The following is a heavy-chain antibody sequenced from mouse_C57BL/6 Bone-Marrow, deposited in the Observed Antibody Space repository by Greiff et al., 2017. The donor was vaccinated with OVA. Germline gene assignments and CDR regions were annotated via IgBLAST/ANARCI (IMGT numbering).Heavy chain of an antibody. V-gene: IGHV5-4*01. CDR1: GFTFSSYA. CDR2: ISDGGSYT. Sequence: EVKLMESGGGLVKPGGSLKLSCAASGFTFSSYAMSWVRQTPEKRLEWVATISDGGSYTYYPANVKGRFTISRDNAKNNLYLQMSHLKSEDTAMYYCSREGYYGSKDYYAMDYWGQGTSVTVSS. CDR3: SREGYYGSKDYYAMDY. D-gene: IGHD1-1*01. J-gene: IGHJ4*01.